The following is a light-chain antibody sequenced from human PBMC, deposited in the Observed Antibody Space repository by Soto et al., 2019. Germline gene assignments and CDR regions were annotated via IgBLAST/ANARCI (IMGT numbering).Light chain of an antibody. CDR1: QGIRND. J-gene: IGKJ4*01. CDR3: LQDDNYPLT. V-gene: IGKV1-6*01. CDR2: AAS. Sequence: AIQMTQSPSSLSASVGDRVTITCRASQGIRNDLGWYQQKPAKAPKLLIYAASTLQSGVPSRFGGSGSGTDFTLTISSLQPEYFATYYCLQDDNYPLTCGGGTKVEIK.